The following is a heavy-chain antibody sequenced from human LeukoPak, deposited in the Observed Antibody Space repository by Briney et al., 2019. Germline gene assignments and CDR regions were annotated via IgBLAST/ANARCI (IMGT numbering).Heavy chain of an antibody. CDR1: GGSISSYY. D-gene: IGHD6-13*01. Sequence: PSETLSLTCTVSGGSISSYYWSWIRQPPGKGLEWIGYIYYSGSTNYNPSLKSRVTISVDTSKNQFSLKLTSVTAADTAVYYCAIAAAGVYYFDYWGQGTLVTVSS. CDR3: AIAAAGVYYFDY. J-gene: IGHJ4*02. V-gene: IGHV4-59*08. CDR2: IYYSGST.